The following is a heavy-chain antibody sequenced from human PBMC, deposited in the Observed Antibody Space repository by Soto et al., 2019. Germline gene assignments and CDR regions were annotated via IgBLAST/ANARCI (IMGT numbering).Heavy chain of an antibody. CDR1: GFTFSGYA. V-gene: IGHV3-23*01. Sequence: PGGSLRLSCAASGFTFSGYAMSWVRQSPGKGLEWVSAISGSGGSTYYADSVKGRFTISRDNSKNTLYLQMNSLRAEDTAVYYCAKAAYDSSGYYWAFDIWGQGTMVTVPS. J-gene: IGHJ3*02. CDR2: ISGSGGST. D-gene: IGHD3-22*01. CDR3: AKAAYDSSGYYWAFDI.